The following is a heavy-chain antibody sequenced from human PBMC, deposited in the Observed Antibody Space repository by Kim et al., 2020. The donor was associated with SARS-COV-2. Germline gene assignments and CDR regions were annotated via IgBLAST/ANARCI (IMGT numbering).Heavy chain of an antibody. CDR3: ARDDSSPSYYFDY. J-gene: IGHJ4*02. V-gene: IGHV4-59*01. D-gene: IGHD6-6*01. CDR1: GGSISSYY. CDR2: IYNSGTT. Sequence: SETLSLTCTVSGGSISSYYWSWIRQPPGKGLEWIGYIYNSGTTNYSPSVKSRVTISVDTSKNQFSLKLSSVTAADTAVYYCARDDSSPSYYFDYWGQGTLVTVSS.